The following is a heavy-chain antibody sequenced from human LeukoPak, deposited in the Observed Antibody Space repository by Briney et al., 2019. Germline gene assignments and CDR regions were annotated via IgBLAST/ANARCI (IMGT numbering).Heavy chain of an antibody. D-gene: IGHD3-16*01. Sequence: GSLRLSCAASGFTFSSYSMNWVRQPPGKGLEWIGEINHSGSTNYNPSLKSRVTISVDTSKNQFSLKLSSVTAADTAVYYCARDRHMITFGGVVPFDYWGQGTLVTVSS. J-gene: IGHJ4*02. CDR1: GFTFSSYS. V-gene: IGHV4-34*01. CDR2: INHSGST. CDR3: ARDRHMITFGGVVPFDY.